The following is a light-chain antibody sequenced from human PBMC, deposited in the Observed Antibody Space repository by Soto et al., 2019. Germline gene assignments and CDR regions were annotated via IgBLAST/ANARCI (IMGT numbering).Light chain of an antibody. V-gene: IGKV1-9*01. Sequence: DIQLTQSPSFLSASVGDRVTITCRASQGITNYVAWYQQKPGKAPNVLIYAAATLQSGVPSRFSGSGSGTKFTLTIISLQPDDFATYYCQQLCIQSPLTFGGGTKVEVK. CDR2: AAA. CDR1: QGITNY. CDR3: QQLCIQSPLT. J-gene: IGKJ4*02.